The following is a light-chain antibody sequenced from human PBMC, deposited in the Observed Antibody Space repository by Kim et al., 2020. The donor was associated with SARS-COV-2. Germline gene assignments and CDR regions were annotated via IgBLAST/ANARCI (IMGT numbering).Light chain of an antibody. Sequence: LSPGEIATLSCRASQIVSNYYIAWYQHKPGQTPRLLIYGACSRATGIPDRFSGSGSGTDFSLTISRVEPEDFAVYYCHQFGSSPTFGPGTKVDIK. CDR1: QIVSNYY. J-gene: IGKJ3*01. CDR2: GAC. V-gene: IGKV3-20*01. CDR3: HQFGSSPT.